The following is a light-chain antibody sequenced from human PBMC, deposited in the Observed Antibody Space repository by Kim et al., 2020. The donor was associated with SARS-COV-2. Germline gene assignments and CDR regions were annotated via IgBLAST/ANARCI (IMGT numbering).Light chain of an antibody. CDR3: GSRDTSGDQWM. V-gene: IGLV3-19*01. Sequence: SSELTQDPAVSVALGQTVTIPCQGDSLRSYYTSWYQQKPGQAPVLIVYGKSSRPSGIPDRFSGSFSGNTASLTITGAQAADEADYYCGSRDTSGDQWMFGGGTQLTVL. J-gene: IGLJ3*02. CDR1: SLRSYY. CDR2: GKS.